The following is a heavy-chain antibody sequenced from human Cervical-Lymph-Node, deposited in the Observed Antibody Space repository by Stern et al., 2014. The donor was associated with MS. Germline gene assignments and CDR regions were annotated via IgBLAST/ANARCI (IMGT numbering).Heavy chain of an antibody. Sequence: VQLVQSGPGLVKPSQTLSLTCTVSGDSISSGGYYWSWIRQYPGKGLEWIGYIYYSGATSSNPSLKSRVIISLDTSKNQFSLSLSSVTAADTAIYYCARDWSGSSIHLAPAYGGHIRFDPWGQGTLVTVSS. J-gene: IGHJ5*02. CDR3: ARDWSGSSIHLAPAYGGHIRFDP. V-gene: IGHV4-31*03. D-gene: IGHD3-16*01. CDR1: GDSISSGGYY. CDR2: IYYSGAT.